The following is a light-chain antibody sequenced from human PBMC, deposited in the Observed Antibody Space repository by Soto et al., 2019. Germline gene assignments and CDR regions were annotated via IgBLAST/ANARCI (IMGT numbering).Light chain of an antibody. CDR1: QGFSSN. J-gene: IGKJ4*01. CDR2: AAS. CDR3: QQRNSYPPRT. Sequence: DIQFNQSPSFLYAPVGDRVTITCRASQGFSSNLAWYQQKPGKAPKLLIYAASSLQSGVPSRFSGSGSGTEFTLTISSLQPEDFATYYCQQRNSYPPRTFGGGTKVEIK. V-gene: IGKV1-9*01.